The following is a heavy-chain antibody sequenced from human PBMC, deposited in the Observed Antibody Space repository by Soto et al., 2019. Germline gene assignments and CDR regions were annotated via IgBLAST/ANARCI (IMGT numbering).Heavy chain of an antibody. Sequence: QVQLVESGGGVVQPGRSLRLSCAASGFAFSSFGMHWVRQAPGKGLEWVALVGYDGSDKYYGDSVKGRFTISRDYSENTVYLQMDSLRVEDTAIYFCARYCSGGRCSEGGLYFWGQGTLVTVSS. V-gene: IGHV3-33*01. D-gene: IGHD2-15*01. CDR2: VGYDGSDK. CDR3: ARYCSGGRCSEGGLYF. J-gene: IGHJ1*01. CDR1: GFAFSSFG.